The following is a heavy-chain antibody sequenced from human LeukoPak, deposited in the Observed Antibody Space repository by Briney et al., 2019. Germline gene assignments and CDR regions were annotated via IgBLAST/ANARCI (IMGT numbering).Heavy chain of an antibody. CDR1: GGSISYYY. CDR3: ARAGRGSYVDYFDY. D-gene: IGHD1-26*01. CDR2: IYYSGST. J-gene: IGHJ4*02. Sequence: SETLSLTCTVSGGSISYYYWSWIRQPPGKGLEWIGYIYYSGSTNYNPSLKSRVTISVDTSKNQFSLKLSPMTAADTAVYYCARAGRGSYVDYFDYWGQGTLVTVSS. V-gene: IGHV4-59*01.